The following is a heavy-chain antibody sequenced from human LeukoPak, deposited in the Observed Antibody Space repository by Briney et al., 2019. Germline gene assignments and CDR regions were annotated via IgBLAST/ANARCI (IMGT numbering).Heavy chain of an antibody. V-gene: IGHV3-30*18. Sequence: GRSLRLSCAASGFTFSSYGMQWVRQAPGKGPKWVAVVSYDGRIAYYADSVRGRFTISRDNAKNTLYLQMNSLRAEDTAVYYCAKEILTGYYLDSWGQGTLITVSS. D-gene: IGHD3-9*01. CDR2: VSYDGRIA. J-gene: IGHJ4*02. CDR3: AKEILTGYYLDS. CDR1: GFTFSSYG.